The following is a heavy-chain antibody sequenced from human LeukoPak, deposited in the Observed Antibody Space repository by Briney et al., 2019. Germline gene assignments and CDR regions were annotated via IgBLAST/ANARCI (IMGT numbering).Heavy chain of an antibody. J-gene: IGHJ6*02. CDR1: GGSFSGYY. Sequence: SETLSLTCAVYGGSFSGYYWSWISQPPGKGLEWIGEINHSGSTNYNPSLKSRVTISVDTSKNQFSLKLSSVTAADTAVYYCARGRQDYYYYGMDVWGQGTTVTVSS. V-gene: IGHV4-34*01. CDR3: ARGRQDYYYYGMDV. CDR2: INHSGST.